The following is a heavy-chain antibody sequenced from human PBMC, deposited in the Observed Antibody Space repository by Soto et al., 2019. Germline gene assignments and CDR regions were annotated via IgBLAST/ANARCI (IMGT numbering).Heavy chain of an antibody. CDR1: GRSISEINSY. J-gene: IGHJ5*02. CDR2: IHHTGST. V-gene: IGHV4-39*01. CDR3: ARPEGGYGSGYSWFDP. Sequence: SETLSLTCSVSGRSISEINSYWGWIRQTPGEGLEWIGTIHHTGSTYYNPSLKSRVIISLDTSKNQFSLKLSSVTAADTALYYCARPEGGYGSGYSWFDPWGQGTRSPSPQ. D-gene: IGHD5-12*01.